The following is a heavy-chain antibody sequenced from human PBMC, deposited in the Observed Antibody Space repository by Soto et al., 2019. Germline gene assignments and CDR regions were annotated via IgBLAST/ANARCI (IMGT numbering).Heavy chain of an antibody. Sequence: EVQLLESGGGLVQPGGSLRLSCAASGFTFSSYAMSWVRQAPGKGLEWVSAISGSGGSTYYADSVKGRFTISRDNSKNTLYLQMNSLRAEDTAVYYCATGWGYCSGGSCSVQASDYWGQGTLVTVSS. J-gene: IGHJ4*02. D-gene: IGHD2-15*01. CDR3: ATGWGYCSGGSCSVQASDY. CDR2: ISGSGGST. CDR1: GFTFSSYA. V-gene: IGHV3-23*01.